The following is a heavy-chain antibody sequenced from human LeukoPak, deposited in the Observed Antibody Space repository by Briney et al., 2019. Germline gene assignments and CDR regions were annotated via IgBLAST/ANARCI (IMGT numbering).Heavy chain of an antibody. J-gene: IGHJ1*01. CDR3: AKDFVEQWLVQSYLQH. Sequence: GGSLRLSCAASGFTFSSYAMSWVRQAPGKGLEWVSAISGSGGSTYYADSVKGRFTISRDNSKNTLYLQMNSLRAEDTAVYYCAKDFVEQWLVQSYLQHWGQGTLVTVSS. D-gene: IGHD6-19*01. CDR2: ISGSGGST. CDR1: GFTFSSYA. V-gene: IGHV3-23*01.